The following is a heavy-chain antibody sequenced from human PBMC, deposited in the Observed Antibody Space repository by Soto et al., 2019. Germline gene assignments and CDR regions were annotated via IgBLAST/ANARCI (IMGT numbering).Heavy chain of an antibody. CDR2: INPATGAA. CDR3: ARGGGVGVAGSAAFDM. D-gene: IGHD3-3*01. Sequence: QLHLVQSGAVVKKPGASVTVSCSASGYPVTAYYMHWVRQAPGRGLEWMGGINPATGAAKYTQTFQGRVTMNRDTSTSTVFRELSGLTSEDTAVFSCARGGGVGVAGSAAFDMWGQGTLVTVSS. CDR1: GYPVTAYY. J-gene: IGHJ3*02. V-gene: IGHV1-2*02.